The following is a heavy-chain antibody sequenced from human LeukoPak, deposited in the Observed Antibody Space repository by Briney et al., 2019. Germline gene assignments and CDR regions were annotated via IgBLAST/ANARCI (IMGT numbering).Heavy chain of an antibody. CDR1: GYTFTNYG. Sequence: ASVKVSCKASGYTFTNYGISWVRQAPGQGLEWMGWISAYNGNTNHAQSLQGRVTMTTDTSTSTAYMELRSLRSDDTAVYYCARDSSPWLVFDYWGQGTLVTVSS. CDR2: ISAYNGNT. V-gene: IGHV1-18*04. D-gene: IGHD6-19*01. CDR3: ARDSSPWLVFDY. J-gene: IGHJ4*02.